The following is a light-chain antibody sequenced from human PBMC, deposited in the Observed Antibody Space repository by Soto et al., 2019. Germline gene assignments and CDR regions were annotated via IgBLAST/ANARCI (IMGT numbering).Light chain of an antibody. V-gene: IGKV1-39*01. CDR1: QSISNH. Sequence: IRMTQSPSSLSASVEDRVIITCRARQSISNHLNWYQQKPGKAPKLLLYDVSTLERGVPSRLSGSGSATEFTLTISDLHPDDSATYYCQQYQTDTWTFGQGTKV. J-gene: IGKJ1*01. CDR3: QQYQTDTWT. CDR2: DVS.